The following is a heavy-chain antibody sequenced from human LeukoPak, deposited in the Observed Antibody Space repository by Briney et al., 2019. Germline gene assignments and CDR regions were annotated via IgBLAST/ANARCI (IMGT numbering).Heavy chain of an antibody. CDR1: GGSISSSSYY. Sequence: SETLPLTCTVSGGSISSSSYYWGWIRQPPGKGLEWIGSIYYSGSTYYNPSLKSRVTISVDTSKNQFSLKLSSVTAADTAVYYCARVEHYYFDYWGQGTLVTVSS. CDR3: ARVEHYYFDY. J-gene: IGHJ4*02. V-gene: IGHV4-39*01. CDR2: IYYSGST.